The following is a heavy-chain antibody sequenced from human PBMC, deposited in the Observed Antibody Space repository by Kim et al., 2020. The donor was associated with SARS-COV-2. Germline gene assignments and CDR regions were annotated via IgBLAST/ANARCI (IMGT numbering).Heavy chain of an antibody. V-gene: IGHV4-34*01. CDR3: ARVRAARRGRYYYYGMDV. CDR1: GGSFSGYY. CDR2: INHSGST. D-gene: IGHD6-6*01. Sequence: SETLSLTCAVYGGSFSGYYWSWIRQPPGKGLEWVGEINHSGSTNYNPSLKSRVTISVDTSKNQFSLKLSAVTAADTAVYYYARVRAARRGRYYYYGMDVRGQGTTVTVSS. J-gene: IGHJ6*02.